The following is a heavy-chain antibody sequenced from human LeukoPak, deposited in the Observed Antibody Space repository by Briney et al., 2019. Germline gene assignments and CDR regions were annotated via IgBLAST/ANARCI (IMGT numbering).Heavy chain of an antibody. CDR2: INHSGST. V-gene: IGHV4-34*01. D-gene: IGHD6-13*01. CDR1: GGSFSGYY. J-gene: IGHJ5*02. Sequence: PSETLSLTCAVYGGSFSGYYWSWIRQPPGKWLEWIGEINHSGSTNYNPSLNSRVTISVDTSKTQFSLKLSSVTAADTAVYFCVRHFHGSGYVVDLWGQGTLVTVSS. CDR3: VRHFHGSGYVVDL.